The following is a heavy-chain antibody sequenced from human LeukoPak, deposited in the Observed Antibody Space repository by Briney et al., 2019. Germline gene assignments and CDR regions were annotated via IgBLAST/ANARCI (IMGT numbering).Heavy chain of an antibody. CDR1: GGSFSGYY. V-gene: IGHV4-34*01. CDR2: INHSGST. Sequence: PSETLSLTCAVYGGSFSGYYWSWIRQPPGKGLEWIGEINHSGSTNYNPSLKSRVTISVDTSKNQFSLKLSSVTAADTAVYYCARGGYNSRRDNWFDPWGQGTLVTVPS. J-gene: IGHJ5*02. CDR3: ARGGYNSRRDNWFDP. D-gene: IGHD5-12*01.